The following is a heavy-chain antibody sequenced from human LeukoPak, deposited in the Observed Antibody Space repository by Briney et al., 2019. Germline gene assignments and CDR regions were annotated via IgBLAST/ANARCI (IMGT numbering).Heavy chain of an antibody. CDR1: SGSISSSSYY. Sequence: SETLSLTCTVSSGSISSSSYYWGWIRQPPGKGLEWIGSIYYSGSTYYIPSLKSRVTISVDTSKNQFSLKLSSVTAADTAVYYCARSGMVRGIPLYYYMDVWGKGTTVTVSS. J-gene: IGHJ6*03. CDR2: IYYSGST. V-gene: IGHV4-39*01. CDR3: ARSGMVRGIPLYYYMDV. D-gene: IGHD3-10*01.